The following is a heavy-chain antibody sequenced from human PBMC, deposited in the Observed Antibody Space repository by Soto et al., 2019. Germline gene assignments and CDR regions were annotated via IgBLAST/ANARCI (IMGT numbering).Heavy chain of an antibody. V-gene: IGHV3-30-3*01. D-gene: IGHD6-6*01. CDR2: ISYDGSNK. CDR3: ARDVAARPAYYFDY. Sequence: PGGSLRLSCAASGFTFSSYAMHWVRQAPGKGLEWVAVISYDGSNKYYADSVKGRFTISRDNSKNTLYLQMNSLRAEDTAVYYCARDVAARPAYYFDYWGQGTLVTVSS. J-gene: IGHJ4*02. CDR1: GFTFSSYA.